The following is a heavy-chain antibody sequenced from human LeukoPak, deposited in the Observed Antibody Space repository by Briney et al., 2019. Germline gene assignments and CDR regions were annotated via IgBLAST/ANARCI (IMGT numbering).Heavy chain of an antibody. CDR1: GFTFSSYA. J-gene: IGHJ4*02. CDR2: ISGSGGST. Sequence: PGGYLRLSCAASGFTFSSYAMSWVRQAPGKGLEWVSAISGSGGSTYYADSVKGRFTISRDNSKNTLYLQMNSLRAEDTAVYYCAKDREYYYDSSGYFHFDYWGQGTLVTVSS. V-gene: IGHV3-23*01. CDR3: AKDREYYYDSSGYFHFDY. D-gene: IGHD3-22*01.